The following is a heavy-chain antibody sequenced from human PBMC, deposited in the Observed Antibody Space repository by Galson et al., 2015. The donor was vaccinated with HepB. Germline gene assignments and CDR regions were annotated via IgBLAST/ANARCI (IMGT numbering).Heavy chain of an antibody. CDR1: GGTFSSYA. CDR3: ARDRFSFSGRSQYPRGAFDI. D-gene: IGHD1-26*01. J-gene: IGHJ3*02. CDR2: IIPIFGTA. V-gene: IGHV1-69*13. Sequence: SVKVSCKASGGTFSSYAISWVRQAPGQGLEWMGGIIPIFGTANYAQKFQGRVTITADESTSTAYMELSSLRSEDTAVYYCARDRFSFSGRSQYPRGAFDIWGQGTMVTVSS.